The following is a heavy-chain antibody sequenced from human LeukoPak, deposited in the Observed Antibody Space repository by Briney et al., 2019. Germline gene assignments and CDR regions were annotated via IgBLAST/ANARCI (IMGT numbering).Heavy chain of an antibody. CDR3: ARDKGLPQAFDI. CDR1: GGSISSYY. V-gene: IGHV4-59*01. Sequence: SETLSLTCTVSGGSISSYYWNWIRQPPGKGLEYIGYISYSETTSYNPSLKSRVTISADTSKNQFSLKLTSVTAADTAVYYCARDKGLPQAFDIWGQGTMVTVSS. CDR2: ISYSETT. J-gene: IGHJ3*02. D-gene: IGHD5/OR15-5a*01.